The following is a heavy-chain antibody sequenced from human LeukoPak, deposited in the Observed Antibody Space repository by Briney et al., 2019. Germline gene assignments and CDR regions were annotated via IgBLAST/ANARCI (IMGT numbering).Heavy chain of an antibody. J-gene: IGHJ4*02. D-gene: IGHD3-9*01. CDR1: GGSISGYY. V-gene: IGHV4-34*01. CDR3: ARGNILSGYCFDF. CDR2: IHYTGGT. Sequence: TSETLSLTCAVYGGSISGYYWSWIRQPPGKGLEWVGEIHYTGGTSYNPSLKSRATISIDTSKNQLSLKLSSVTAADTAVYYCARGNILSGYCFDFWGQGVLVTVSS.